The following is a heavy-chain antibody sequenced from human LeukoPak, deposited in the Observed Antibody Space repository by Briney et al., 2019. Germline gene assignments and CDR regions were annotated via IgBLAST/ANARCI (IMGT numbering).Heavy chain of an antibody. J-gene: IGHJ4*02. D-gene: IGHD5-12*01. Sequence: GASVKVSCKASGYSFIGYYMHWVRQAPGQGLEWMGWINPNSGGTNYAQKFQGRVTMTRDTSISTAYMEVSRLTYDDTAVVYCAREGRGYPYWGQGTLVTVSS. CDR1: GYSFIGYY. CDR2: INPNSGGT. CDR3: AREGRGYPY. V-gene: IGHV1-2*02.